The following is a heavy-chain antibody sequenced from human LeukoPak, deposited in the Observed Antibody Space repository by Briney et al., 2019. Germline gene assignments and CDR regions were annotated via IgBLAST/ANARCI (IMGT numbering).Heavy chain of an antibody. CDR3: ARQADYIPGGAFGI. V-gene: IGHV3-48*01. Sequence: GGSLRLSCAASGFTFSSYSMNWVRQAPGKGLEWVSYISSSSSTIYYADSVKGRFTISRDNAKNSLYLQMNSLRAEDTAVSYCARQADYIPGGAFGIWGQGTMVTVSS. CDR1: GFTFSSYS. CDR2: ISSSSSTI. D-gene: IGHD4-11*01. J-gene: IGHJ3*02.